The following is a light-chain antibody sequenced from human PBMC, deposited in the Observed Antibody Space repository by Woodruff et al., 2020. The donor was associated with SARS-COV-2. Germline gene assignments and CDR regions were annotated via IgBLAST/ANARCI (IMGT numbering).Light chain of an antibody. V-gene: IGLV3-1*01. J-gene: IGLJ2*01. Sequence: YESWYQQKTGQSPVLVIYQDTKRPSGIPERFSGSNSGNTATLTISETQAMDEADYYCQAWDDSVVFGGGTKLT. CDR1: Y. CDR3: QAWDDSVV. CDR2: QDT.